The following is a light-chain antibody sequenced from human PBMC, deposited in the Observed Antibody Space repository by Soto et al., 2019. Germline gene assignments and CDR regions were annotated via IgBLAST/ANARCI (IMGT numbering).Light chain of an antibody. CDR2: DTS. CDR3: QQYNTWPYT. V-gene: IGKV3-15*01. Sequence: IVLTQSPATLSVSPGKRATLSCRASQSVSSLLAWYQQKPRQAPRLLIYDTSTRATGIPARFSGSGSGTDFTLTISSLQSEDFAIYYCQQYNTWPYTFGQGTKLEIK. CDR1: QSVSSL. J-gene: IGKJ2*01.